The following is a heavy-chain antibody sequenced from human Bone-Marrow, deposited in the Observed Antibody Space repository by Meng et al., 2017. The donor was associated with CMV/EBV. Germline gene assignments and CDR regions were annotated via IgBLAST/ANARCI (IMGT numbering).Heavy chain of an antibody. V-gene: IGHV1-3*02. J-gene: IGHJ4*02. CDR3: ARDIPGRRDSSGWPLDY. CDR2: SNADNVNT. CDR1: GYTFTTYA. D-gene: IGHD6-19*01. Sequence: ASVKVSCKASGYTFTTYAMHGVRQAPGQRLEWMGWSNADNVNTKYSPEFQGRITVTRDTSASTAYMELSGLRPDDTAVYYCARDIPGRRDSSGWPLDYWGQGTLVTVSS.